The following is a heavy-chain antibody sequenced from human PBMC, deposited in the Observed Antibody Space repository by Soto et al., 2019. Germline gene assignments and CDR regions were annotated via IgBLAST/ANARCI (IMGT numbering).Heavy chain of an antibody. CDR1: AFTFSSYA. Sequence: VQLLESGGGLVQPGGSLRLSCAASAFTFSSYAMSWVRQAPGKGLEWVSAGSRSGSTTYYVDSVKGRFTISRDTSTNALYLQRNSLSAEDTAVYYCAKAGYCGGDCYSGARFYCHFDLLGRGTLITVSS. CDR2: GSRSGSTT. D-gene: IGHD2-21*02. CDR3: AKAGYCGGDCYSGARFYCHFDL. V-gene: IGHV3-23*01. J-gene: IGHJ2*01.